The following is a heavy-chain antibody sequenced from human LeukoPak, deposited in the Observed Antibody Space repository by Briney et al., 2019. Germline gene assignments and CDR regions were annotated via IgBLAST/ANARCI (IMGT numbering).Heavy chain of an antibody. CDR2: IYYSGST. Sequence: SETLSLTCTVSGGSISSSSYYWGWIRQPPGKGLEWMGIIYYSGSTYYNPSLKSRLTISVDTSKTQFSLKLSSVPATDTAVYYCARRGYCSSTSCYEYWFDPWGQGTLVTVSS. CDR3: ARRGYCSSTSCYEYWFDP. CDR1: GGSISSSSYY. V-gene: IGHV4-39*01. D-gene: IGHD2-2*01. J-gene: IGHJ5*02.